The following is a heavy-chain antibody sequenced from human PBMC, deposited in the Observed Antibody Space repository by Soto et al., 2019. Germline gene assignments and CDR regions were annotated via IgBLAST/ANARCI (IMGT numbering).Heavy chain of an antibody. V-gene: IGHV3-9*01. Sequence: SLRLSCAASGFTFDDYAMHWVRQAPGKGLEWVSGISWNSGSIGYADSVKGRFTISRDNAKNSLYLQMNSLRAEDTALYYCAKAPYYDFWSGYYSRYYYYYYMDVWGKGTTVTVSS. CDR1: GFTFDDYA. J-gene: IGHJ6*03. D-gene: IGHD3-3*01. CDR3: AKAPYYDFWSGYYSRYYYYYYMDV. CDR2: ISWNSGSI.